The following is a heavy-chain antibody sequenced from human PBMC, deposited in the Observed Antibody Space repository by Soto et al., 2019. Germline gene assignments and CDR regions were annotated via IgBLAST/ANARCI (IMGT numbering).Heavy chain of an antibody. CDR2: ISYDGSNK. J-gene: IGHJ6*02. D-gene: IGHD2-2*01. CDR3: AKDRVRTYCSSTSCYGTTDYYYYGMDV. Sequence: PGGSLRLSCAASGFSFSSYWMTWVRQAPGKGLEWVAVISYDGSNKYYADSVKGRFTISRDNSKNTLYLQMNSLRAEDTAVYYCAKDRVRTYCSSTSCYGTTDYYYYGMDVWGQGTTVTVSS. CDR1: GFSFSSYW. V-gene: IGHV3-30*18.